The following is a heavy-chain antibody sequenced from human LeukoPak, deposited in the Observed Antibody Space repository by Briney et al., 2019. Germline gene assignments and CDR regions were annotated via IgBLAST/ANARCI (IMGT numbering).Heavy chain of an antibody. Sequence: ASVNVSCKGSGYDFSTFGITWVRQAPGQGLEWMGWISVYNGKATYAQNFQGRVSMTTDLPPTTAYMELRTLRSDDTAVYYCARDGHSWYGYFVVWGQGTVLTLCS. J-gene: IGHJ4*02. CDR3: ARDGHSWYGYFVV. CDR1: GYDFSTFG. CDR2: ISVYNGKA. V-gene: IGHV1-18*01. D-gene: IGHD6-13*01.